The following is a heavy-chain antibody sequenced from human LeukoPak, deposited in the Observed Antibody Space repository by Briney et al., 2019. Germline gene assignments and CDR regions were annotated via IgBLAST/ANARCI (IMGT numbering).Heavy chain of an antibody. Sequence: GGSLRLSCAASGFTFNGYWMSWVRQAPGKGLEWVANIKQDGGEKYYVDSVEGRFTISRDNAKNSLYLQMNSLRAEDTAVYYCARGHMYYDSSGYYSYWGQGTLVTVSS. CDR3: ARGHMYYDSSGYYSY. CDR1: GFTFNGYW. V-gene: IGHV3-7*01. D-gene: IGHD3-22*01. CDR2: IKQDGGEK. J-gene: IGHJ4*02.